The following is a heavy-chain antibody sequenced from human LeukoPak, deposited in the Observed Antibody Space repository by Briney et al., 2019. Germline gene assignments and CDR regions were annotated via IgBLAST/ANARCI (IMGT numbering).Heavy chain of an antibody. CDR2: ISSRGDTI. CDR1: GFTFSDYY. D-gene: IGHD5-18*01. Sequence: GGSLRLSCAASGFTFSDYYMSWIRQAPGKGLEWVSYISSRGDTIYYTDSVKGRFTISRDNAKNSLYLQMNSLRAEDTAVYYCARTGGPQLWLTWGQGTLVTVSS. CDR3: ARTGGPQLWLT. V-gene: IGHV3-11*04. J-gene: IGHJ5*02.